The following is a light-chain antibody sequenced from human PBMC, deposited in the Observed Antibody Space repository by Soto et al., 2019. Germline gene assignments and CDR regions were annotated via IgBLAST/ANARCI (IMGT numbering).Light chain of an antibody. CDR3: KSSDSSLSGYI. V-gene: IGLV1-40*01. J-gene: IGLJ1*01. CDR1: ISNIGAGCD. Sequence: QSLLTQPPSVSAAPGPRVSICCTGSISNIGAGCDFHSYHQIRRTARKPVTPDANNRPSGLPARFSGSKYGTSAPLGITGLQAEEEADYYCKSSDSSLSGYIFGTWTKVNVL. CDR2: DAN.